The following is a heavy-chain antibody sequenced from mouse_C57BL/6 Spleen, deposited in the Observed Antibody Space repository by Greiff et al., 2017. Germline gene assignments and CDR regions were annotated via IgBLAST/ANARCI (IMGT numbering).Heavy chain of an antibody. CDR3: ARQDGNGYAMDY. J-gene: IGHJ4*01. V-gene: IGHV5-12*01. D-gene: IGHD2-1*01. Sequence: VMLVESGGGLVQPGGSLKLSCAASGFTFSDYYMYWVRQTPEKRLEWVAYISNGGGSTYYPDTVKGRFTISRDNAKNTLYLQMSRLKSEDTAMYYCARQDGNGYAMDYWGQGTSVTVSS. CDR1: GFTFSDYY. CDR2: ISNGGGST.